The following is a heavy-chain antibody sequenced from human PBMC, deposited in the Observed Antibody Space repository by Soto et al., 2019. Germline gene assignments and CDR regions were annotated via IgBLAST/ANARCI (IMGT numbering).Heavy chain of an antibody. CDR2: IYYNGGT. CDR3: ARNVTTVDGKDRFDT. J-gene: IGHJ5*02. D-gene: IGHD4-4*01. Sequence: PSETLSLTCTVSGGTITSDNYYWGWIRQPPGKGLEWIGSIYYNGGTYDNPSLKSRVAISVDTSKKHFSLRLRSVTAADTAVYYSARNVTTVDGKDRFDTWGQGTLVTVSS. CDR1: GGTITSDNYY. V-gene: IGHV4-39*02.